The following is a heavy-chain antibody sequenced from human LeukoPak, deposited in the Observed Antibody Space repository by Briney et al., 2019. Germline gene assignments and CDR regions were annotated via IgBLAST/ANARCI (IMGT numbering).Heavy chain of an antibody. CDR3: ARGKDQLSILDY. J-gene: IGHJ4*02. CDR1: GGSISTYY. CDR2: IFTSGST. Sequence: PSETLSLTCTVSGGSISTYYWTWIRQPAGRGLEWIGRIFTSGSTDYNPSLKSRVTVSIDTSKNQFSLKLTSVTAADTAVYCCARGKDQLSILDYWGQGTLVTVSS. V-gene: IGHV4-4*07. D-gene: IGHD1-1*01.